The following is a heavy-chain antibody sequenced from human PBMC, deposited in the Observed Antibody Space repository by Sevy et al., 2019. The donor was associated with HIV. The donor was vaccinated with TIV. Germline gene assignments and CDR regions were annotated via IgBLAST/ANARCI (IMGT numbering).Heavy chain of an antibody. V-gene: IGHV4-61*02. CDR3: VRGRDTSRGFPKIGD. J-gene: IGHJ4*02. D-gene: IGHD5-18*01. CDR2: IYNSGRT. CDR1: GGSVSSDTYY. Sequence: SQTLSLTCAVSGGSVSSDTYYWSWVRQPAGKGLEWIGRIYNSGRTKYNPSLESRVSMSLDTSKNLFSLKVTSVTAADTAVYYCVRGRDTSRGFPKIGDWGQGTLVSVSS.